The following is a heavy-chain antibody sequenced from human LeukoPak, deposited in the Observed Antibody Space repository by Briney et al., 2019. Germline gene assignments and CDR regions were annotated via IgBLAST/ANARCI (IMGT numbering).Heavy chain of an antibody. V-gene: IGHV4-39*07. J-gene: IGHJ4*02. Sequence: SQTLSLTCTVSGGSISSSSYYWSWIRQPPGKGLEWIGEINHSGSTNYNPSLKSRVTISVDTSKNQFSLKLSSVTAADTAVYYCARRAYSGYSDYWGQGTLVTVSS. CDR1: GGSISSSSYY. D-gene: IGHD5-12*01. CDR2: INHSGST. CDR3: ARRAYSGYSDY.